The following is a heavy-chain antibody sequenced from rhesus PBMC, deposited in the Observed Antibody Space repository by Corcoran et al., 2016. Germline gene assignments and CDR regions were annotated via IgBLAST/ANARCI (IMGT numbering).Heavy chain of an antibody. CDR2: IYGGRGST. CDR1: GGSISSSNW. D-gene: IGHD1-20*01. J-gene: IGHJ4*01. V-gene: IGHV4-93*02. CDR3: ARHGVAGTIVDY. Sequence: QVQLQESGPGLVKPSETLSLTCAVSGGSISSSNWWSWIRQSPGKGLEWLGYIYGGRGSTSYNPSLKSRVTISSDTSKIQFSLKLGSVTAADTAVYYCARHGVAGTIVDYWGQGVLVTVSS.